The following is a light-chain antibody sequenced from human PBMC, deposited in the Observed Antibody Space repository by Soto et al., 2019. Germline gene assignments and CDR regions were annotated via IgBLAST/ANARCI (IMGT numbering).Light chain of an antibody. CDR2: RNN. CDR3: AARDDSLSGHWV. CDR1: SSNIGSEY. J-gene: IGLJ3*02. V-gene: IGLV1-47*01. Sequence: QSVLTQPPSASGTPGQRVTISCSGSSSNIGSEYVVWYQHLPGTAPKLLIYRNNQRPSGVPDRFAGSKSGTSASLAINGLRSEDEADYYCAARDDSLSGHWVFGGGTKVTVL.